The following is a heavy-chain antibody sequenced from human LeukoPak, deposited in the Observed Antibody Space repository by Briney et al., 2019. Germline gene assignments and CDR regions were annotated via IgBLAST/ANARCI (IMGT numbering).Heavy chain of an antibody. CDR1: GFTFSSYG. CDR2: ISYDGSNK. Sequence: GGSLRLSCAASGFTFSSYGMHWVRQAPGKGLEWVAVISYDGSNKYYADSVKGRFTISRDSSKDTLYLQMNSLRAEDTAVYYCAKVSGGGLYYDGMDVWGQGTTVTVSS. D-gene: IGHD1-14*01. V-gene: IGHV3-30*18. J-gene: IGHJ6*02. CDR3: AKVSGGGLYYDGMDV.